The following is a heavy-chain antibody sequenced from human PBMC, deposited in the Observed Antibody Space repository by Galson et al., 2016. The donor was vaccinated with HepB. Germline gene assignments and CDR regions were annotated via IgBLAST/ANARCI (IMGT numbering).Heavy chain of an antibody. Sequence: SLRLSCATSGLSLGDYAISWFRQAPGKGLEWLGFIRMKVYGVTTEYAASVKGRFIISRDESKNIVYLQMNSLKTEDSAVYYCSRESSGFVKWFDPWGQGTLVTVSS. V-gene: IGHV3-49*03. CDR2: IRMKVYGVTT. CDR1: GLSLGDYA. CDR3: SRESSGFVKWFDP. J-gene: IGHJ5*02. D-gene: IGHD6-19*01.